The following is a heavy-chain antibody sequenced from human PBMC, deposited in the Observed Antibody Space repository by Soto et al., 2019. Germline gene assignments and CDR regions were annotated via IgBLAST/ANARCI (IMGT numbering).Heavy chain of an antibody. J-gene: IGHJ4*02. Sequence: SRPELVNPTHTLRLTCSFSGFSLRTSGVSVGWIRQPPGKALEWLAFIYWNDDKRYSPSLQSRLTITKDNSKKEVVLTMTNMDPLDTGTYYCAYRVGSRGSFDYWGQGTLVTVSS. CDR2: IYWNDDK. V-gene: IGHV2-5*01. CDR3: AYRVGSRGSFDY. D-gene: IGHD6-25*01. CDR1: GFSLRTSGVS.